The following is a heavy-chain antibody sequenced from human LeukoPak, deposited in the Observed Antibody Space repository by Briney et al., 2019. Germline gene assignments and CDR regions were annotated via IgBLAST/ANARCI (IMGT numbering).Heavy chain of an antibody. D-gene: IGHD3-22*01. CDR2: INPSGGST. J-gene: IGHJ3*02. V-gene: IGHV1-46*01. CDR1: GYTFTSYY. CDR3: ARGLMIVVVIYGASDI. Sequence: ASVKVSCKASGYTFTSYYMHWVRQAPGQGLEWMGIINPSGGSTSYAQKFQGRVTMTRDTSTSTVYVELSSLRSEDTAVYYCARGLMIVVVIYGASDIWGQGTMVTVSS.